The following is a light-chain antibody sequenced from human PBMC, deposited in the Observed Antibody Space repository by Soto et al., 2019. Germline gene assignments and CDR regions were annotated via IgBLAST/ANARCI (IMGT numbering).Light chain of an antibody. V-gene: IGKV1D-16*01. CDR1: QGISSW. Sequence: DIQRTQSPSSRSAYVEDRVTITCRASQGISSWLAWYQQKPGKAPKLLIYAASSLQSGVPSRFSGSGSGTEFTLTISSLQPEDFATYYCLQHKSYPITFGQGTRLEI. J-gene: IGKJ5*01. CDR2: AAS. CDR3: LQHKSYPIT.